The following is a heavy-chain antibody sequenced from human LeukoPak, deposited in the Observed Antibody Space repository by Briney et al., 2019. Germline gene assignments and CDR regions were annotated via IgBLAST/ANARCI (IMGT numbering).Heavy chain of an antibody. J-gene: IGHJ4*02. Sequence: SISSSSSYIYYADSVKGRFTISRDNAKNSLYLQMNSLRAEDTAVYYCAACSSTSCFNFDYWGQGTLVTVSS. CDR2: ISSSSSYI. CDR3: AACSSTSCFNFDY. D-gene: IGHD2-2*01. V-gene: IGHV3-21*01.